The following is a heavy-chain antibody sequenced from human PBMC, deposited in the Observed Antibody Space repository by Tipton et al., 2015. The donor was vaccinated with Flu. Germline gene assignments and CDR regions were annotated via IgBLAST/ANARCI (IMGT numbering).Heavy chain of an antibody. CDR1: GFTVSTNY. Sequence: GSLRLSCAASGFTVSTNYMSWVRQAPGKGLEWVSVIYSIGSTYYADSVKGRFTISRDNSKNTLYLQMNSLRVEDTAVYYCTYFWPARYWGQGTLVTVSS. CDR2: IYSIGST. J-gene: IGHJ4*02. V-gene: IGHV3-53*01. D-gene: IGHD2/OR15-2a*01. CDR3: TYFWPARY.